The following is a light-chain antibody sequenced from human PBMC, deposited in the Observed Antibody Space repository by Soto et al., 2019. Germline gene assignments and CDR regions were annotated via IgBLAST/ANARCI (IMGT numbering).Light chain of an antibody. CDR2: SAS. Sequence: EIVMTQSPATLSVSPGGRATLSCRASQSISDTLAWYQQKPGQAPRLLIYSASRRATGFPARFSGSGSGTDFTLTISSLQSEDFAVYYCQQYSNWPWTFGQGTKVEIK. J-gene: IGKJ1*01. CDR1: QSISDT. CDR3: QQYSNWPWT. V-gene: IGKV3-15*01.